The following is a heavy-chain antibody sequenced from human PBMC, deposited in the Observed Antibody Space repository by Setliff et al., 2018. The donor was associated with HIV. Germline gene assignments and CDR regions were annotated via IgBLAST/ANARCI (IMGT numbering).Heavy chain of an antibody. CDR3: ARDDGGYNYAEAFDV. J-gene: IGHJ3*01. Sequence: GASVKVSCKVSGYTVTELSINWVRQAPGKGPEWMGGFDPEDNKIVYAQKFQGRVTTTEDTSASTAYMELRSLRSDDTAVYYCARDDGGYNYAEAFDVWGQGTMVTVS. CDR1: GYTVTELS. V-gene: IGHV1-24*01. CDR2: FDPEDNKI. D-gene: IGHD3-16*01.